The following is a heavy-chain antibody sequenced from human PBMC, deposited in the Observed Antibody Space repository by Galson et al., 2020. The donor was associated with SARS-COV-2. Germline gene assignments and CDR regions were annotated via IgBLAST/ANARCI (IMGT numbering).Heavy chain of an antibody. CDR1: GFTFSRFA. V-gene: IGHV3-23*01. D-gene: IGHD4-17*01. CDR2: ISSSGSST. Sequence: GGSLRLSCAASGFTFSRFAMSWVRQAPGKGLEWVSSISSSGSSTYYADSVKGRVTISRDNANNTLYLQMNSLRGEDAALYYCAKDQGNDYGDLLGSWGQGTLVTVSS. CDR3: AKDQGNDYGDLLGS. J-gene: IGHJ4*02.